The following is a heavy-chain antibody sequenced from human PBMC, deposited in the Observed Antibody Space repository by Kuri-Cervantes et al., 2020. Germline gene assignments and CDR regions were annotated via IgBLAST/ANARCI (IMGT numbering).Heavy chain of an antibody. CDR3: ASWLDSYYYYGMDV. CDR2: INHSGST. CDR1: GGSFSGYY. J-gene: IGHJ6*02. D-gene: IGHD6-19*01. V-gene: IGHV4-34*01. Sequence: SETLSLTCAVYGGSFSGYYWSWIRQPPGEGLEWIGEINHSGSTNYNPSLKSRVTISVDTSKNQFSLKLSSVTAADTAVYYCASWLDSYYYYGMDVWGQGTTVTVSS.